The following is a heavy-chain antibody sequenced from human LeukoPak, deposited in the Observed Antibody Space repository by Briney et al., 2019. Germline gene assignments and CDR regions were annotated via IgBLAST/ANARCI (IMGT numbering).Heavy chain of an antibody. D-gene: IGHD1-26*01. CDR3: ARENSGEWEPSPLGY. J-gene: IGHJ4*02. CDR1: GYTFTSYG. V-gene: IGHV1-18*01. Sequence: GASVKVSCKASGYTFTSYGISWVRQAPGQGLEWMGWISAYNGNTNYAQKFQGRVTMTRDTSTSTVYMELSSLRSEDTAVYYCARENSGEWEPSPLGYWGQGTLVTVSS. CDR2: ISAYNGNT.